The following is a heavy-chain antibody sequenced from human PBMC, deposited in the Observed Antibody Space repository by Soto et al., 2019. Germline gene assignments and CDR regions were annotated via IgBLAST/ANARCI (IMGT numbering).Heavy chain of an antibody. CDR3: ATGYYDILTGYYGYFDY. Sequence: PSETLSLTCAVSGGSISSSNWWSWVRQPPGKGLEWIGETYHSGSTNYNPSLKSRVTISVDKSKNQFSLKLSSVTAADTAVYYCATGYYDILTGYYGYFDYWGQGTLVTVSS. CDR2: TYHSGST. V-gene: IGHV4-4*02. J-gene: IGHJ4*02. D-gene: IGHD3-9*01. CDR1: GGSISSSNW.